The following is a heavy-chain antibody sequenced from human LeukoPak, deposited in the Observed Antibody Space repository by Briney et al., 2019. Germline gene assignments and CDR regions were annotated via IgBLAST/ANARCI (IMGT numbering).Heavy chain of an antibody. CDR1: GFTFSSYE. J-gene: IGHJ4*02. V-gene: IGHV3-48*03. Sequence: GGSLRLSCAASGFTFSSYEMNWVRQAPGKGLEWVSYISSSGSTIYYADSVKGRFTISRDNAKNSLYLQMNSLRAEDTAVYYCARAGDYGDYLFDYWGQGTLVTVSS. CDR3: ARAGDYGDYLFDY. CDR2: ISSSGSTI. D-gene: IGHD4-17*01.